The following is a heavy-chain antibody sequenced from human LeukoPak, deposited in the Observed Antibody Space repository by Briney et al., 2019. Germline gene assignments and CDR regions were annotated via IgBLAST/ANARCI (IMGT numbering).Heavy chain of an antibody. CDR3: ARGYCTSTNCNNWFDP. J-gene: IGHJ5*02. CDR2: IRWNSGSI. D-gene: IGHD2-2*01. Sequence: HAGRSLRLSCAASGFTFDDYAMHWVRQAPGKGLEWVSGIRWNSGSIGYADSVKGRFTISRDNAKNSLYLQMNSLRADDAAIYYCARGYCTSTNCNNWFDPWGQGALVTVSS. V-gene: IGHV3-9*01. CDR1: GFTFDDYA.